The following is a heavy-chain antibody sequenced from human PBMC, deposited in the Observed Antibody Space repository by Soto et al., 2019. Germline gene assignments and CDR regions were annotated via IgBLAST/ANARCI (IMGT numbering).Heavy chain of an antibody. J-gene: IGHJ4*02. Sequence: QVQLVQSGAEAKKPGSSVNVSCKVSGGTFNSYTFSWVRLAPGQGLEWMGGIIPIFGIANYAQKFQGRVTIKADKSPTTVYMVLSSLKYEDTAVYYCAREKRSATMTNDFYYWGQGTLVTVSS. CDR1: GGTFNSYT. D-gene: IGHD4-17*01. CDR3: AREKRSATMTNDFYY. V-gene: IGHV1-69*17. CDR2: IIPIFGIA.